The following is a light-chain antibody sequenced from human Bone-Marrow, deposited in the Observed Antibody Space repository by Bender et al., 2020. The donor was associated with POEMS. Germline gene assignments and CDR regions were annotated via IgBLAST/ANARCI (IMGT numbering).Light chain of an antibody. CDR3: QVWDISTDHAV. CDR2: HDT. CDR1: ALPKQY. J-gene: IGLJ7*01. Sequence: SYELTQPPSLSVSPGQTARITCSGDALPKQYACWYQQRPGQAPVLVVYHDTDRPSGIPEQFSGSNSGNTATLTISRVEAGDEADYYCQVWDISTDHAVFGGGTQLTVL. V-gene: IGLV3-21*02.